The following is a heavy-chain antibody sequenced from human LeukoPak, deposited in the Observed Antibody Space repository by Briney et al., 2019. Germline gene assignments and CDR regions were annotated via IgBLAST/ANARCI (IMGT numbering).Heavy chain of an antibody. CDR2: INHSGST. J-gene: IGHJ5*02. D-gene: IGHD1-14*01. CDR1: GGSFSGYY. V-gene: IGHV4-34*01. CDR3: ARARPRNGASARRPHWFDP. Sequence: PSETLSLTCAVYGGSFSGYYWSWIRQPPGKGLEWIGEINHSGSTNYNPSLKSRVTISVDTSKNQFSLKLSSVTAADTAVYYCARARPRNGASARRPHWFDPWGQGTLVTVSS.